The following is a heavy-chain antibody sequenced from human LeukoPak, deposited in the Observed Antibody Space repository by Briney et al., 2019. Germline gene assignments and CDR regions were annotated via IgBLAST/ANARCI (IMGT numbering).Heavy chain of an antibody. CDR1: GGTFSSYA. Sequence: SVKVSFKASGGTFSSYAISWVRQAPGQGLEWMGRIIPILGIANYAQKFQGRVTITADKSTSTAYMELSSLRSEDTAVYYCARDGDDGYSDYWGQGTLVTVSS. J-gene: IGHJ4*02. CDR3: ARDGDDGYSDY. V-gene: IGHV1-69*04. CDR2: IIPILGIA. D-gene: IGHD5-24*01.